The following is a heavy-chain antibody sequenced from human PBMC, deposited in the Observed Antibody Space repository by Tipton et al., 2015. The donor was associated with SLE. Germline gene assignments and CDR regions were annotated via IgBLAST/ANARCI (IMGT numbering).Heavy chain of an antibody. CDR2: IYYSGST. CDR1: GGSISSSSYY. V-gene: IGHV4-39*07. D-gene: IGHD6-13*01. CDR3: ARGDSSSWEVDY. J-gene: IGHJ4*02. Sequence: TLSLTCTVSGGSISSSSYYWGWIRQPPGKGLEWIGSIYYSGSTYYNPSLKSRVTISVDTSKNQFSLKLSSVTATDTAVYYCARGDSSSWEVDYWGQGTLDTVSS.